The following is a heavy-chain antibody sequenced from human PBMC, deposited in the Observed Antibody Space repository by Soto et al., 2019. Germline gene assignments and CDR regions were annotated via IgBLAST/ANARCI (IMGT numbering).Heavy chain of an antibody. CDR3: ARVTSSSVGIWFGELPSFNWFDP. CDR2: IYYSGST. CDR1: GGSISSGGYY. D-gene: IGHD3-10*01. J-gene: IGHJ5*02. Sequence: QVQLQESGPGLVKPSQTLSLTCTVSGGSISSGGYYWSWIRQHPGKGLEWIGYIYYSGSTYYNPSLKSRVTISVDTSKNQFSLKLSSVTAADTAVYYCARVTSSSVGIWFGELPSFNWFDPWGQGTLVTVSS. V-gene: IGHV4-31*03.